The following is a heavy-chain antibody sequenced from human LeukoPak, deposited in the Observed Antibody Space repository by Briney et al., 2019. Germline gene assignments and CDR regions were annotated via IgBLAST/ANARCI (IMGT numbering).Heavy chain of an antibody. CDR3: ARAWSRVGATFDY. D-gene: IGHD1-26*01. CDR2: IYQSGIT. V-gene: IGHV4-59*01. Sequence: PSETLSLTCTVSGDSISDYYWSWIRQPPGRGLEWIGYIYQSGITTYNPSLTSRVTMSVDTAKNQFSLRLNSVTAADTALYYCARAWSRVGATFDYWGQGTLVTVSS. CDR1: GDSISDYY. J-gene: IGHJ4*02.